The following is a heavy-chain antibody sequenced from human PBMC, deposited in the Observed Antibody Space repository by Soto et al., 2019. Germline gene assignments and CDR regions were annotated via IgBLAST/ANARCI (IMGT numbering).Heavy chain of an antibody. CDR3: AKGLSGWSGYYYMDV. J-gene: IGHJ6*03. D-gene: IGHD6-19*01. V-gene: IGHV3-30*18. Sequence: GGSLRLSCAASGFTFSSDGMHWVRQAPGKGLEWVAVISYDGSNKYYADSVKGRFTISRDNSKNTLYLQMNSLRAEDTAVYYCAKGLSGWSGYYYMDVWGKGTTVTAP. CDR2: ISYDGSNK. CDR1: GFTFSSDG.